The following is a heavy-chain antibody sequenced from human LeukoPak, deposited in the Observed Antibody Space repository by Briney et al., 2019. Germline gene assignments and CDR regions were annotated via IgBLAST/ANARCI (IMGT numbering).Heavy chain of an antibody. V-gene: IGHV3-30*02. D-gene: IGHD2-2*01. Sequence: GGSLRLSCAASGFTFSTYGMHWVRQAPGKGLEWVAFIRYDGSNKYYADSEKGRFTISRDNSKNTVYLQMNSLRAEDTAVYYCAAPGVPAATYYFDYWGQGTLVTVSS. CDR1: GFTFSTYG. J-gene: IGHJ4*02. CDR2: IRYDGSNK. CDR3: AAPGVPAATYYFDY.